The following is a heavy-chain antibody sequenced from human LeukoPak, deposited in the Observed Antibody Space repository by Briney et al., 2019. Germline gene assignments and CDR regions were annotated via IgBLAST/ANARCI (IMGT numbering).Heavy chain of an antibody. CDR1: GGTFGSYA. J-gene: IGHJ4*02. Sequence: SVKISCKASGGTFGSYAISWVRRAPGQGLEWMGGIIPIFGTANYAQKFQGRVTITADKSTSTAYMELSSLRSEDTAVYYCARDLYYGSGSYHNFDYWGQGTLVTVSS. D-gene: IGHD3-10*01. CDR3: ARDLYYGSGSYHNFDY. V-gene: IGHV1-69*06. CDR2: IIPIFGTA.